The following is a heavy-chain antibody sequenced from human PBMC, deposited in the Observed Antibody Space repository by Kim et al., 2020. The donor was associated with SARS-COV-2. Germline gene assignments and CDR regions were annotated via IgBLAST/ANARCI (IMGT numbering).Heavy chain of an antibody. J-gene: IGHJ4*02. V-gene: IGHV3-30*18. Sequence: SYDGSKKYYADSVKCRFTISRDNSKNTLYLQMNSLRAEDTAVYYCAKDDYWGQGTLVTVSS. CDR3: AKDDY. CDR2: SYDGSKK.